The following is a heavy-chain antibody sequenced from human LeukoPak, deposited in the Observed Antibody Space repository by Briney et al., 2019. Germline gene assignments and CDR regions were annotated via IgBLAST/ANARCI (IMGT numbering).Heavy chain of an antibody. J-gene: IGHJ4*02. Sequence: GGSLKLSCEASGFTFSDYYMSWIRQAPGKGLEWVSYISRSGSTIYYADSVKGRFTISRDNAKNSLYLQMNSLRAEDTAVYYCARESIDPYYYDSSGSVDYWGQGTLVTVSS. V-gene: IGHV3-11*01. CDR2: ISRSGSTI. CDR3: ARESIDPYYYDSSGSVDY. CDR1: GFTFSDYY. D-gene: IGHD3-22*01.